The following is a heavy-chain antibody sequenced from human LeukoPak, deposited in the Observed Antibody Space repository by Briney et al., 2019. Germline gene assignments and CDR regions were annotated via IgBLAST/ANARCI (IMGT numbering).Heavy chain of an antibody. CDR3: ARARGGSGSYGHFDY. CDR1: GASISSYY. D-gene: IGHD1-26*01. J-gene: IGHJ4*02. Sequence: SETLSLTCTVSGASISSYYLTWIRHPAGEGPECIGRIYTSGSTNYNPSLKSRVTMSVDTSKNQFSLKLSSVTAADTAVYYCARARGGSGSYGHFDYWGQGTLVTVSS. V-gene: IGHV4-4*07. CDR2: IYTSGST.